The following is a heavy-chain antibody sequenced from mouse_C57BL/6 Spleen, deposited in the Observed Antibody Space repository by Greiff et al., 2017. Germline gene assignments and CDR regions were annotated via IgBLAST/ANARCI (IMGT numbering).Heavy chain of an antibody. CDR3: ARWDYGSSYVEGSFDY. Sequence: VQLQQPGAELVRPGTSVKLSCKASGYTFTSYWMHWVKQRPGQGLEWIGVIDPSDSYTNYNQKFKGKATLTVDTSSSTAYRQLSSLTSEDSAVYYCARWDYGSSYVEGSFDYWGQGTTLTVSS. J-gene: IGHJ2*01. CDR1: GYTFTSYW. V-gene: IGHV1-59*01. CDR2: IDPSDSYT. D-gene: IGHD1-1*01.